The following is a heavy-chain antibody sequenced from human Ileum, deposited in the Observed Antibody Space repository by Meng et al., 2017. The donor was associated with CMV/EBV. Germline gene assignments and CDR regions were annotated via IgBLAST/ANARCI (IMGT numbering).Heavy chain of an antibody. Sequence: GGSLRLSCAASGFSFSDCSMSWVRQSPGKGLEWIAYITGRSYTIYYADSVEGRFTISRDNAENSLYLQLSSLRAEGTGVYYCARVGPDSGYDFDYWGQGTLVTVSS. V-gene: IGHV3-48*04. CDR3: ARVGPDSGYDFDY. J-gene: IGHJ4*02. CDR2: ITGRSYTI. CDR1: GFSFSDCS. D-gene: IGHD5-12*01.